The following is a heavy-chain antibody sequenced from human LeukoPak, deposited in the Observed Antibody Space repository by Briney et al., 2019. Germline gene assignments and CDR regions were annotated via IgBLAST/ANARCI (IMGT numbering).Heavy chain of an antibody. CDR1: GYSFTSYW. CDR2: IHPGDSDT. J-gene: IGHJ6*03. D-gene: IGHD6-13*01. CDR3: ATSAASPYYYYMDV. Sequence: PGGSLRLSCKGSGYSFTSYWIGWVRQMPGKGLEWMGIIHPGDSDTRYSPSFQGQVTISADKSISTAYLQWSSLKASDTAMYYCATSAASPYYYYMDVWGKGTTVTVSS. V-gene: IGHV5-51*01.